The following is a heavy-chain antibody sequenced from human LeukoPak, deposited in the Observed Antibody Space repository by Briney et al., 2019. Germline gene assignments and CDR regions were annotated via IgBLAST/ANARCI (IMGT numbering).Heavy chain of an antibody. Sequence: ASVKVSCKASGYTFTSYDINWVRQATGQGLEWMGWMNPNSGNTGYAQKFQGRVTITRNTSISTAYMELRSLRSDDTAVYYCARDRPPYYYDSSGTEFDYWGQGTLVTVSS. J-gene: IGHJ4*02. CDR2: MNPNSGNT. CDR1: GYTFTSYD. D-gene: IGHD3-22*01. V-gene: IGHV1-8*03. CDR3: ARDRPPYYYDSSGTEFDY.